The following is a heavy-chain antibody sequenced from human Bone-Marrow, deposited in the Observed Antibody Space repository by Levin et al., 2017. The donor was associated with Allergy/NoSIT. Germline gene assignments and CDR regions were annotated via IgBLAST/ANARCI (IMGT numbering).Heavy chain of an antibody. V-gene: IGHV4-34*01. CDR2: INHSGST. J-gene: IGHJ5*02. Sequence: SETLSLTCAVYGGSFSGYYWTWIRQPPGKGLEWIGEINHSGSTNYYPSLKSRVTISVDTSKNQFSLKLSSVTAADTAVYYCARTDYGGNSGAVDHWGQGTLVTVSS. CDR3: ARTDYGGNSGAVDH. CDR1: GGSFSGYY. D-gene: IGHD4-23*01.